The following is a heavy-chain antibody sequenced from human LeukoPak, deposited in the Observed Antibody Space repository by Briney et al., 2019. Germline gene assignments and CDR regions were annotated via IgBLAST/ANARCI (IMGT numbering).Heavy chain of an antibody. V-gene: IGHV3-23*01. Sequence: PGGSLRLSCAASGVTFSTFAMTWVRQAPGKGLEWVSGVVGGGTTYYADSVKGRFTLSKDNSKKTVYLQMNSLRVEDTAIYYCAKDLHYNDGRWEFDPWGQGTLVTVSS. J-gene: IGHJ5*02. D-gene: IGHD5-24*01. CDR2: VVGGGTT. CDR3: AKDLHYNDGRWEFDP. CDR1: GVTFSTFA.